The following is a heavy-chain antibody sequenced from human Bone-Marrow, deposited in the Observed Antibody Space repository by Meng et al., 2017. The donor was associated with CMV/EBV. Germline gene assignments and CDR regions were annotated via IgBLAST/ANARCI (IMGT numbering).Heavy chain of an antibody. Sequence: ASVKVSCKASGYTFTSYYMHWVRQAPGQGLEWMGIINPSGGSTSYAQKFQGRVTMTRDTPTSTVYRELSSLSTEETAVYYWAREVAANYYYYGKAVWGHGPTVPVSS. CDR1: GYTFTSYY. V-gene: IGHV1-46*01. CDR3: AREVAANYYYYGKAV. D-gene: IGHD6-19*01. CDR2: INPSGGST. J-gene: IGHJ6*02.